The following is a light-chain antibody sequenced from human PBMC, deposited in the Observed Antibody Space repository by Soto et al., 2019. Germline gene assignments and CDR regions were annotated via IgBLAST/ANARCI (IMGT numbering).Light chain of an antibody. CDR1: QDISNY. CDR3: QQYDNLPLC. V-gene: IGKV1-33*01. Sequence: DIQMTQSPSSLSASVGDRVTITCQASQDISNYLNWYQQKPGKAPKLLIYDASNLETGVPSRFSGSGSGTDFTFTISSLQPEDIATYYCQQYDNLPLCFGQGTRLEIK. J-gene: IGKJ5*01. CDR2: DAS.